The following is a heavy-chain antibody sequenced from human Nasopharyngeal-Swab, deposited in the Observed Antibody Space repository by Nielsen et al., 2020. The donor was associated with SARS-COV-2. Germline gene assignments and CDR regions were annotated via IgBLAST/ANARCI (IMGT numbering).Heavy chain of an antibody. Sequence: GGSLRRSCAASGFTFSSYAMYWVRQAPGKGLEWVTVISLDGNNKYYADSVKGRFTISRDNSKNTLYLQMNSLRSEDTALYYCAKDGAPIGEGSSCCSGFDCWGQGTPVTVSS. J-gene: IGHJ4*01. V-gene: IGHV3-30-3*01. CDR1: GFTFSSYA. D-gene: IGHD2-15*01. CDR2: ISLDGNNK. CDR3: AKDGAPIGEGSSCCSGFDC.